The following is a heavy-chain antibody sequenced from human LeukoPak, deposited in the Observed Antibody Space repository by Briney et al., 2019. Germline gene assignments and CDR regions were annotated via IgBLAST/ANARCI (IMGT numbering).Heavy chain of an antibody. V-gene: IGHV4-39*01. CDR2: IYCSGST. D-gene: IGHD2-2*01. J-gene: IGHJ4*02. CDR3: ARGDVVPAAIDY. CDR1: GGSISSSSYY. Sequence: SETLSLTCTVSGGSISSSSYYWGWIRQPPGKGLEWIGSIYCSGSTYYNPSLKSRVTISVDTSKNQFSLKLSSVTAADTAVYYCARGDVVPAAIDYWGQGTLVTVSS.